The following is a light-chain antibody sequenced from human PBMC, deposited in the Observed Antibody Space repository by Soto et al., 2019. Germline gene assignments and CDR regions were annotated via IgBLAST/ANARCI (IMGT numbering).Light chain of an antibody. CDR3: QQYYSYPPT. V-gene: IGKV1-8*01. J-gene: IGKJ4*01. CDR2: AAS. Sequence: AIRMTQSPSSFSASTGDRVTITCRASQGISSYLAWYQQKPGKAPKLLIYAASTLQSGVPSRFSGSGSGTDFTLTISCLQSQDFATYYCQQYYSYPPTFVGATKVVIK. CDR1: QGISSY.